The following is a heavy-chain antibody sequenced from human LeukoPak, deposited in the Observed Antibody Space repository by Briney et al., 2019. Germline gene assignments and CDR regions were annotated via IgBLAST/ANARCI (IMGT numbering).Heavy chain of an antibody. CDR3: ARETSGYCSGGSCYSEYYFDY. CDR1: GFTFSSYA. J-gene: IGHJ4*02. CDR2: ISYDGSNK. Sequence: GGSLRLSCAASGFTFSSYAMHWVRQAPGKVLEGVAVISYDGSNKYYADSVKGRFTISRDNSKNTLYLQMNSLRAEDTAVYYCARETSGYCSGGSCYSEYYFDYWGQGTLVTVSS. D-gene: IGHD2-15*01. V-gene: IGHV3-30*01.